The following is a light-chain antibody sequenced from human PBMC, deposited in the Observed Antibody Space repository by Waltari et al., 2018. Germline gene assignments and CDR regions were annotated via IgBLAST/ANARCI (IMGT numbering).Light chain of an antibody. CDR3: SSYADTNNLVV. J-gene: IGLJ2*01. CDR2: EVT. Sequence: QSALTQPPSASGSPGQSVTIPCTGTSGDVGSYTSGSWYQHHPGEAPKLLIYEVTKRPSGVPGRFSGSKSGNPASLTVSGLQADDEADYYCSSYADTNNLVVFGGGTKLTVL. CDR1: SGDVGSYTS. V-gene: IGLV2-8*01.